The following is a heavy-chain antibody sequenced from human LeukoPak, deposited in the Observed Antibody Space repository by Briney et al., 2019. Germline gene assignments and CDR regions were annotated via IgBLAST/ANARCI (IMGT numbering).Heavy chain of an antibody. CDR2: IRYDGSNK. Sequence: PGGSLRLSCAASGFTFSSYGMHWVRQAPGKGLEWVAFIRYDGSNKYYADSVKGRFTISRDNSKNTLYLQMNSLRAEDTAVYYCAKDPYAFFYLDYWGQGTLVTVSS. J-gene: IGHJ4*02. CDR1: GFTFSSYG. CDR3: AKDPYAFFYLDY. V-gene: IGHV3-30*02. D-gene: IGHD2-2*01.